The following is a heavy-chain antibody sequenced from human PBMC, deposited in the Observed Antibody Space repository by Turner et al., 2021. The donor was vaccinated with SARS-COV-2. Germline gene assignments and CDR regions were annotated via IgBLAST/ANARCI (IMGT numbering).Heavy chain of an antibody. CDR1: GFTFSTYA. CDR2: ISYDGNYK. J-gene: IGHJ4*02. Sequence: QAQLVESGGGVVQAGRSLRLSCAASGFTFSTYALHWVRQAPGRGLEWVALISYDGNYKDYADSVKGRFTISRDNSQNTLYLQMNSLRAEDTAVYYCARSLRARVDFDYWGQGTLVTVSS. V-gene: IGHV3-30*04. D-gene: IGHD5-18*01. CDR3: ARSLRARVDFDY.